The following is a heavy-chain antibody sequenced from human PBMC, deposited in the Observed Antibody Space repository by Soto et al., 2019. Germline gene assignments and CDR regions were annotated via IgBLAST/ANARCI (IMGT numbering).Heavy chain of an antibody. Sequence: ASVKVSCKASGGTFSNYAISWVRQAPGQGLEWMGGIIPIFGTANYAQKFQGRVTITADESTSTAYMELSSLRSEDTAVYYCARDFSPAGTTGFYYYGMDVWGQGTTVTVSS. J-gene: IGHJ6*02. CDR1: GGTFSNYA. CDR2: IIPIFGTA. V-gene: IGHV1-69*13. CDR3: ARDFSPAGTTGFYYYGMDV. D-gene: IGHD1-7*01.